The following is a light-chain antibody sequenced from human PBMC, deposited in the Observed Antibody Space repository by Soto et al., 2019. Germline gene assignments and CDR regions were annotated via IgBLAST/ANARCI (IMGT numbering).Light chain of an antibody. CDR1: SSDVGGYNY. V-gene: IGLV2-14*01. CDR2: DVS. Sequence: QSALTQPASVSGSPGQSITISCTGTSSDVGGYNYVSWYQQHPGKAPKLMIYDVSNRPSGVSNRFSGSKSGNTASLTISGLQAEDEADDYCCSYTSSSTVVFGGGTKLTVL. CDR3: CSYTSSSTVV. J-gene: IGLJ2*01.